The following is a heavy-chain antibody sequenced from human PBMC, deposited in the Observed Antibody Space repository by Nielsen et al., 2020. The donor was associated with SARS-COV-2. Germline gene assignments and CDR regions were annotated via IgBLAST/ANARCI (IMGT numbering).Heavy chain of an antibody. CDR2: ISSSSSTI. Sequence: GESLKISCAASGFTFSSYSMNWVRQAPGKGLEWVSYISSSSSTIYYADSVKGRFTISRDNAKNSLYLQMNSLRAEDMTVYYCVRGEVLRFLEWFHDAFDIWGQGTMVTVSS. CDR1: GFTFSSYS. V-gene: IGHV3-48*01. CDR3: VRGEVLRFLEWFHDAFDI. J-gene: IGHJ3*02. D-gene: IGHD3-3*01.